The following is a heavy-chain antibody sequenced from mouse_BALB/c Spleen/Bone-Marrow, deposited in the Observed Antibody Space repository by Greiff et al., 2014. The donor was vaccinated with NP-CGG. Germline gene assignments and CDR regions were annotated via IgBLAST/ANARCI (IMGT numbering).Heavy chain of an antibody. CDR2: IYPYNGGT. D-gene: IGHD1-1*01. J-gene: IGHJ3*01. CDR3: ARSYYYGSGFGWFAY. CDR1: GYTFTDHN. Sequence: VQLQQSGPELVKPGASVKISCKASGYTFTDHNIHWVKQSHGKSLEWIGYIYPYNGGTGYNQKFKSKATLTVDNSSSTAYMELRSMASEDAAVDYCARSYYYGSGFGWFAYWGQGTLVTVSA. V-gene: IGHV1S29*02.